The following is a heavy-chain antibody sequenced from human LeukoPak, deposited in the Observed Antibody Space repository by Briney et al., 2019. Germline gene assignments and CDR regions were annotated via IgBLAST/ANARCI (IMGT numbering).Heavy chain of an antibody. CDR2: IYYSGST. D-gene: IGHD6-13*01. J-gene: IGHJ5*02. CDR3: ARAVTSSSSWYKWVNWSDP. Sequence: SETLSLTCTVSGGSISSSSYYWGWIRQPPGKGLEWIGSIYYSGSTYYNPSLKSRITISVDTSKNQFSLKLSSVTAADTAVYYCARAVTSSSSWYKWVNWSDPWGQGTLVTVSS. CDR1: GGSISSSSYY. V-gene: IGHV4-39*07.